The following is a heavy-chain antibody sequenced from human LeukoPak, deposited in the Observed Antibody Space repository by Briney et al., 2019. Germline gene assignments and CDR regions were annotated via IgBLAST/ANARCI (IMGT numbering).Heavy chain of an antibody. CDR2: INPNSGGT. CDR1: GYTITDYY. CDR3: ATLTQSL. V-gene: IGHV1-2*02. D-gene: IGHD1-14*01. J-gene: IGHJ4*02. Sequence: GASVKVSCKASGYTITDYYIHWVRQAPGQGLEWMGWINPNSGGTKYAQKFQGRVTMTRDTSISTAYMELSRLRSDDTAVYYCATLTQSLWGQGTLVTVSS.